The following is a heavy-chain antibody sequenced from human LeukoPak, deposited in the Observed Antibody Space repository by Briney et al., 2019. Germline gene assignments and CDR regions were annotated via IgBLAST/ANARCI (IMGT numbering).Heavy chain of an antibody. Sequence: GGSLRVSCAASGFTFSNFWMHWVRQAQGKGLVWVSRINSDGSTTNYADYVKGRFTISRDNAKNTLYLQMNSLRAEDTAVYYCARDLHVWGKGTTVTISS. CDR1: GFTFSNFW. CDR3: ARDLHV. J-gene: IGHJ6*04. D-gene: IGHD5/OR15-5a*01. CDR2: INSDGSTT. V-gene: IGHV3-74*01.